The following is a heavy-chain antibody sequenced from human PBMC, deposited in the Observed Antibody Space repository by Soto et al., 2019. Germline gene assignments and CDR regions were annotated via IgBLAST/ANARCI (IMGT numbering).Heavy chain of an antibody. Sequence: SVKVSCKASGGTFSSYAISWVRQAPGQGLEWMGGIIPIFGTANYAQKFQGRVTITADESTSTAYMELSSLRSEDTAVYYCARIYSNYYYGMDVWGQGTTVTVSS. D-gene: IGHD4-4*01. CDR1: GGTFSSYA. CDR3: ARIYSNYYYGMDV. J-gene: IGHJ6*02. CDR2: IIPIFGTA. V-gene: IGHV1-69*13.